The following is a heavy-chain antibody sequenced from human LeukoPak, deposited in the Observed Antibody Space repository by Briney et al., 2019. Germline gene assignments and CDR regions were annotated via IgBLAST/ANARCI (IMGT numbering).Heavy chain of an antibody. V-gene: IGHV3-74*01. CDR2: IKYDGTFA. CDR3: AKDSSSVPDY. J-gene: IGHJ4*02. CDR1: GFTFSSYA. Sequence: GGSLRLSCAASGFTFSSYAMSWVRHAPGKGLVWVSRIKYDGTFASYADSVKGRFTVSRDNAKNTLYLQMSSLRAEDTAVYYCAKDSSSVPDYWGQGTLVTVSS.